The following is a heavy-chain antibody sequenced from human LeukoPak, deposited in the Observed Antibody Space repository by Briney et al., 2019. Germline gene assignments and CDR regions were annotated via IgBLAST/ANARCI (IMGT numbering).Heavy chain of an antibody. D-gene: IGHD2-2*02. CDR2: IRANGRNT. J-gene: IGHJ5*02. CDR3: ARGRYTTYFDP. V-gene: IGHV3-23*01. CDR1: GFTFREYS. Sequence: GGSLRLSCAASGFTFREYSMTWVRHPPGEGLEGVSNIRANGRNTSYPASVKGRFIISRDNSKNTLCLEMNSLRAEDTAVYYCARGRYTTYFDPWGQGTLVTVSS.